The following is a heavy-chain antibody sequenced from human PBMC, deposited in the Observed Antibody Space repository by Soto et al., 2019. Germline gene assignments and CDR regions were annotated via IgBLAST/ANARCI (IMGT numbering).Heavy chain of an antibody. D-gene: IGHD3-22*01. CDR2: ISYDGSNK. V-gene: IGHV3-30-3*01. CDR1: GFTFSSYA. J-gene: IGHJ6*02. Sequence: QVQLVESGGGVVQPGRSLRLSCAASGFTFSSYAMHWVRQAPGKGLEWVAVISYDGSNKYYADSVKGRFTISRDNSKNMLYLQMNTLRAEDTAVYYCAKGWLYGAGMGVWGQGSTVTVSS. CDR3: AKGWLYGAGMGV.